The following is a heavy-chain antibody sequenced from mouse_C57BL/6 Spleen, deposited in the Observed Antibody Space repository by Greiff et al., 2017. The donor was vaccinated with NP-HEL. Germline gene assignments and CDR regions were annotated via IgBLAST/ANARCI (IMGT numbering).Heavy chain of an antibody. V-gene: IGHV1-69*01. Sequence: VQLQQSGAELVMPGASVKLSCKASGYTFTSYWMHWVKQRPGQGLEWIGEIDPSDSYTNYNQKFKGKSTLTVDKSSSTAYMQLSSLTSEDSAVYYCARSYVSSPYWYFDVWGTGTTVTVSS. CDR1: GYTFTSYW. CDR3: ARSYVSSPYWYFDV. CDR2: IDPSDSYT. J-gene: IGHJ1*03. D-gene: IGHD1-1*01.